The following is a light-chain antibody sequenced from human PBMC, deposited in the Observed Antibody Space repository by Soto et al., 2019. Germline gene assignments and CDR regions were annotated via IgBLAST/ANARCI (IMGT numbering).Light chain of an antibody. V-gene: IGKV3-20*01. CDR3: QPYNEWPLT. Sequence: EIVLTQSPGTLSLSPGEGATLSGMASQSVSSSYLAWYQQKPGQAPRLLIYGASSRATGIPDRFSGSGSGTDFTLTISSLQSEDFAVYYCQPYNEWPLTFGGGTKVDIK. J-gene: IGKJ4*01. CDR2: GAS. CDR1: QSVSSSY.